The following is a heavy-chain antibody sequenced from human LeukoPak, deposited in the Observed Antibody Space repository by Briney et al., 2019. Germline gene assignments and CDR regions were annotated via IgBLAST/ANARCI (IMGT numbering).Heavy chain of an antibody. D-gene: IGHD3-10*01. CDR1: GGSISSYY. V-gene: IGHV4-59*01. Sequence: SETLSLTCTVSGGSISSYYWSWTRQPPGKGLEWIGYIYYSGSNNYNPSLKSRVTISVDTSKHQFSLKLSSVTAADTAVYYCARELILWFGEGNWFDPWGQGTLVTVSS. J-gene: IGHJ5*02. CDR2: IYYSGSN. CDR3: ARELILWFGEGNWFDP.